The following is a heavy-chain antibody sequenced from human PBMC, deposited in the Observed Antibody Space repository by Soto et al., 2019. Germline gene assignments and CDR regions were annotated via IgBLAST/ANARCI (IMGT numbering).Heavy chain of an antibody. D-gene: IGHD3-22*01. CDR3: AKRGTTYYYDSSGLGY. Sequence: GGSLRLSCAASGFTLSSYAMSWVLQAPGKGLEWVSAISGSGGSTYYTDSVKGRFTISRDNSKNTLYLQMNSLRAEDTAVYYCAKRGTTYYYDSSGLGYWGQGTLVTVSS. J-gene: IGHJ4*02. CDR2: ISGSGGST. V-gene: IGHV3-23*01. CDR1: GFTLSSYA.